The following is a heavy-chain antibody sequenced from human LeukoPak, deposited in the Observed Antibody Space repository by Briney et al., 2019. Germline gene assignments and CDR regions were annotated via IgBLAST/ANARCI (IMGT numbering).Heavy chain of an antibody. CDR3: ATDPKYYYDSSGYYETDY. J-gene: IGHJ4*02. D-gene: IGHD3-22*01. Sequence: ASVTVSCKVSGYTLTELSMHWVRQAPGKGLEWMGGFDPEDGETIYAQKFQGRVTMTEDTSTDTAYMELSSLRSEDTAVYYCATDPKYYYDSSGYYETDYWGQGTLVTVSS. CDR1: GYTLTELS. CDR2: FDPEDGET. V-gene: IGHV1-24*01.